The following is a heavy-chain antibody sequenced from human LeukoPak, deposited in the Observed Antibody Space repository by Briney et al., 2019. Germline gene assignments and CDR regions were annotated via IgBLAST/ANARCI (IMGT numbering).Heavy chain of an antibody. J-gene: IGHJ3*02. CDR1: GYRFTSYW. D-gene: IGHD2-15*01. V-gene: IGHV5-51*01. CDR3: ARTVVVVAANDAFDI. Sequence: GESLKISFKGSGYRFTSYWIGWGRPMPGKGLEWMGIIYPGDSDTRYSPSFQGQVTISADKSISTAYLQWSSLKASDTAMYYCARTVVVVAANDAFDIWGQGTMVTVSS. CDR2: IYPGDSDT.